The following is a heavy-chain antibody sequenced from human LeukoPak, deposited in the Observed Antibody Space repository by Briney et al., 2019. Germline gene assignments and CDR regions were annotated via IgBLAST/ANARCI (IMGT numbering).Heavy chain of an antibody. Sequence: GESLKISCKGSGYSFTTYWIGWVRQMPGKGLEWMGIIYPGDSQTTYSPSFQGHVTISADKSISTAYLQWSSLKASDTAMYYCARHGLGYCSGGSCYSYYYYGMDVWGQGTTVTVSS. J-gene: IGHJ6*02. D-gene: IGHD2-15*01. CDR3: ARHGLGYCSGGSCYSYYYYGMDV. V-gene: IGHV5-51*01. CDR2: IYPGDSQT. CDR1: GYSFTTYW.